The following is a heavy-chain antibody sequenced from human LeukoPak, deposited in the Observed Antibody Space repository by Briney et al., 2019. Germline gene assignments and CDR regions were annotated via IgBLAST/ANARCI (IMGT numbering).Heavy chain of an antibody. J-gene: IGHJ3*02. CDR3: ARWPRWPVHAFDI. D-gene: IGHD6-19*01. V-gene: IGHV4-34*01. Sequence: KPSETLSLTCAVYGGSFSGYYWSWIRQPPGKGLEWIGEINHRGSTNYNPSLKSRVTISVDTSKNQFSLKLSSVTAADTAVYYCARWPRWPVHAFDIWGQGTMVTVSS. CDR1: GGSFSGYY. CDR2: INHRGST.